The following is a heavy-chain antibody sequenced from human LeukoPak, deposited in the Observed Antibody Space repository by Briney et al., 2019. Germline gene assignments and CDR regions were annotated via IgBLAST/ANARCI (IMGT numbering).Heavy chain of an antibody. Sequence: PGGSLRLSCAASGXIFSNYAVSWVRQAPGKGLEWVSVVSGSGGSTDYADSVKGRFTMSRDNSRNTLYLQMNSLRAEDTAVYYCAPDLRGSAWSLDYWGQGTLVTVSS. J-gene: IGHJ4*02. CDR2: VSGSGGST. CDR3: APDLRGSAWSLDY. V-gene: IGHV3-23*01. CDR1: GXIFSNYA. D-gene: IGHD6-13*01.